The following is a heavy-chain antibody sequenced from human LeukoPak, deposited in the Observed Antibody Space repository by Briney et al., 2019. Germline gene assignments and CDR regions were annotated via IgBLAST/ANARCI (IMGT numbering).Heavy chain of an antibody. CDR2: INPNSGGT. CDR1: GYTFTGYY. CDR3: ARGSRFLEWLLYEVLNY. Sequence: ASVKVSCKASGYTFTGYYMHWVRQAPGQGLEWMGWINPNSGGTNYAQKFQGRVTMTRDTPISTAYMELSRLRSDDTAVYYCARGSRFLEWLLYEVLNYWGQGTLVTVSS. D-gene: IGHD3-3*01. J-gene: IGHJ4*02. V-gene: IGHV1-2*02.